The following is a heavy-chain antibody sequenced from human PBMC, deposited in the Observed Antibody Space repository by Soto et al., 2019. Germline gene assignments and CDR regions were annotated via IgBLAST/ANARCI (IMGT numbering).Heavy chain of an antibody. D-gene: IGHD3-10*01. CDR1: GFIFTSSA. Sequence: SVKVSCKTSGFIFTSSAVQWVRQARGQRLEWMGRIVVGSGNTDYAQKFHKRVTLTRDMSTSTVYMELRSLTFEDTAIYYCTRAGSGRGRQNWFDPWGQGTLVTVSS. CDR3: TRAGSGRGRQNWFDP. CDR2: IVVGSGNT. J-gene: IGHJ5*02. V-gene: IGHV1-58*01.